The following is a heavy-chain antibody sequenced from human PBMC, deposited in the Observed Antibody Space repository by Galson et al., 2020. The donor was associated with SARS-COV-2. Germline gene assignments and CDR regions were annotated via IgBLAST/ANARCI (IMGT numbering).Heavy chain of an antibody. CDR3: ARGGGESYLAWGL. V-gene: IGHV3-53*01. J-gene: IGHJ4*02. CDR2: MYSSGTT. D-gene: IGHD1-26*01. CDR1: GFTVSNDY. Sequence: GGSLRLSCVGAGFTVSNDYMSWVRQAPGKGLEWVSVMYSSGTTSYAESVRGRFTISRDNSKNTIYLQMDRLRSEDTAVYYCARGGGESYLAWGLWGQGTLVTVSS.